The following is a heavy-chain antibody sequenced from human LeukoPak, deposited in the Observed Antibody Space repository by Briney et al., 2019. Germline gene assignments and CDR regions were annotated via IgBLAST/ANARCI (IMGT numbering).Heavy chain of an antibody. Sequence: GASVKVSCKASGYTFTGYYMHWVRQAPGQGLEWMGWINPNSGGTNYAQKFQGWVTMTRDTSISTAYMELSRLRSDDTAVYYCARGYCSGGSCYVAFDIWGQGTMVTVSS. CDR1: GYTFTGYY. CDR2: INPNSGGT. CDR3: ARGYCSGGSCYVAFDI. D-gene: IGHD2-15*01. J-gene: IGHJ3*02. V-gene: IGHV1-2*04.